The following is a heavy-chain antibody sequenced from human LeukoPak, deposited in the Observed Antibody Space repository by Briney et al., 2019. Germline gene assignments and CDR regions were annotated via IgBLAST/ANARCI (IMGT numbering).Heavy chain of an antibody. CDR1: GGTFISYA. D-gene: IGHD3-22*01. CDR2: IIPIFGTA. V-gene: IGHV1-69*01. Sequence: SVKVSCKASGGTFISYAISWVRQAPGQGLEWMGGIIPIFGTANYAQKFQGRVTITADESTSKAYMELSSLRSEDTAVYYCARDGYYDSSGYFGAWDYWGQGTLVTVSS. J-gene: IGHJ4*02. CDR3: ARDGYYDSSGYFGAWDY.